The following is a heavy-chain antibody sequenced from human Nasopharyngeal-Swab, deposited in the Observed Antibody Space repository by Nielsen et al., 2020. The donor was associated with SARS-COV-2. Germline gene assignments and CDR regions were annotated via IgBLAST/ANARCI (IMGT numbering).Heavy chain of an antibody. CDR3: ARGRIVIGWFGVDYYYYYYMDV. CDR1: GYTFTSYD. Sequence: ASVKVSCKASGYTFTSYDINWVRQATGQGLEWVGWMNPNSGNTGYAQKFQGRVTMTRNTSISTAYMELSSLRSEDTAVYYCARGRIVIGWFGVDYYYYYYMDVWGKGTTVTVSS. J-gene: IGHJ6*03. D-gene: IGHD3-10*01. CDR2: MNPNSGNT. V-gene: IGHV1-8*01.